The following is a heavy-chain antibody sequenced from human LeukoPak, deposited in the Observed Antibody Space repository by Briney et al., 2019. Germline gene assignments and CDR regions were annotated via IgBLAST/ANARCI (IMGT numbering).Heavy chain of an antibody. D-gene: IGHD6-13*01. J-gene: IGHJ5*02. Sequence: GGSLRLSCAASGFTFSGYWMSWVRQTPEKGLEWVANIKQDGYEKYYVDSVKGRLTISRDNARNSLYLQMNSLRADDTAIYYCARDGEQQLVLSWFDPWGQGTLVTVSS. CDR1: GFTFSGYW. V-gene: IGHV3-7*01. CDR3: ARDGEQQLVLSWFDP. CDR2: IKQDGYEK.